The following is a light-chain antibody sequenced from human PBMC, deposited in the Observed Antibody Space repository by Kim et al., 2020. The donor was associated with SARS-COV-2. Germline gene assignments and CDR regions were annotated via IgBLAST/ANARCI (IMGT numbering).Light chain of an antibody. CDR3: QQYENSPWT. Sequence: SPGERAAPSCRARQSVSSMYLAWYQQKPGQAPRLLIYGASSRATGIPDRFSGSGSGTDFTLTISRLEPEDCAVYYCQQYENSPWTFGQGTKVDIK. J-gene: IGKJ1*01. CDR1: QSVSSMY. V-gene: IGKV3-20*01. CDR2: GAS.